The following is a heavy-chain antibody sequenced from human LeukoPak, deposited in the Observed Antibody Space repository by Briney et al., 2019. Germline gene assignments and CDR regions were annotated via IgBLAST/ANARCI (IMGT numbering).Heavy chain of an antibody. CDR2: ISHDGSKK. CDR3: AKDRDTAMVTFDY. D-gene: IGHD5-18*01. V-gene: IGHV3-30*18. Sequence: GGSLRLSSAASGLTFSSDGMHWVRQAPGKGLEGVAVISHDGSKKYYADSVKGRLTISRDNSKNKLYLQMNSLRAEDTAVYYCAKDRDTAMVTFDYWGQGTLVTVSS. J-gene: IGHJ4*02. CDR1: GLTFSSDG.